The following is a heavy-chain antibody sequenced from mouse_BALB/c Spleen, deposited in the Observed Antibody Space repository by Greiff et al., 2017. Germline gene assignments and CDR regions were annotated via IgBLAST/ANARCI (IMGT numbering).Heavy chain of an antibody. Sequence: EVQLVESGGGLVKPGGSLKLSCAASGFTFSSYAMSWVRQSPEKRLEWVAEISSGGSYTYYPDTVTGRFTISRDNAKNTLYLEMSSLRSEDTAMYYCARGNGYTYAMDYWGQGTSVTVSS. V-gene: IGHV5-9-4*01. CDR2: ISSGGSYT. CDR3: ARGNGYTYAMDY. D-gene: IGHD2-2*01. CDR1: GFTFSSYA. J-gene: IGHJ4*01.